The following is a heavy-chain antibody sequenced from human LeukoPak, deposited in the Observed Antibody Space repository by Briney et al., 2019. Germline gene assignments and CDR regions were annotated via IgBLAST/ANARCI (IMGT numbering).Heavy chain of an antibody. V-gene: IGHV3-21*04. D-gene: IGHD1-14*01. Sequence: GGSLRLSCAASGFTFSSYTMNWVRQAPGKGLEWVSSITSSSSYIYYADSVKGRFTISRHNAKNSLYLQMDSLRAEDTAVYYCAKATGYLLWGQGTLVIVSS. CDR1: GFTFSSYT. J-gene: IGHJ4*02. CDR2: ITSSSSYI. CDR3: AKATGYLL.